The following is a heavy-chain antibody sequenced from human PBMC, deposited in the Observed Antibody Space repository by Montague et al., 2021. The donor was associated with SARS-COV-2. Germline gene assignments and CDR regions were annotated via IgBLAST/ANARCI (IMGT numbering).Heavy chain of an antibody. J-gene: IGHJ6*02. Sequence: SRSLSLAASGFTFSSYAMSWVRQAPGEGLEWVSVIYSGGSSTYYADSVKGRFTISRDNSKNTLYLQMNSLRAEDTAVYYCAKWGAITIFGVVPPGGYYYYGMDVWGQGTTVTVSS. CDR1: GFTFSSYA. V-gene: IGHV3-23*03. CDR3: AKWGAITIFGVVPPGGYYYYGMDV. CDR2: IYSGGSST. D-gene: IGHD3-3*01.